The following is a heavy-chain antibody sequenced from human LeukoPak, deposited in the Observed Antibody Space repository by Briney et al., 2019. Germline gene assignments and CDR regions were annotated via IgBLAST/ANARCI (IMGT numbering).Heavy chain of an antibody. V-gene: IGHV3-33*01. CDR2: IWYDGSNT. J-gene: IGHJ6*04. D-gene: IGHD3-16*02. Sequence: GRSLRLSCAASGFTFSSYGTHWVRHAPGKGLEWVAVIWYDGSNTYYADPVKGRFTISRDNYKNTVFLQMNKLRVEDTALYYCARVYQELSSYYFGLDVWGKGTTVTVSA. CDR3: ARVYQELSSYYFGLDV. CDR1: GFTFSSYG.